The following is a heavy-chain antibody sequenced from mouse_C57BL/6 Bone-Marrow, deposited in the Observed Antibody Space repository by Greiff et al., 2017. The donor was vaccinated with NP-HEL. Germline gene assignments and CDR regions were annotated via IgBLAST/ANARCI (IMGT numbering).Heavy chain of an antibody. J-gene: IGHJ4*01. CDR2: IDPETGGT. CDR3: TSVYYYGSSPYYYAMDD. CDR1: GYTFTDYE. V-gene: IGHV1-15*01. Sequence: QVQLKESGAELVRPGASVTLSCKASGYTFTDYEMHWVKQTPVHGLEWIGAIDPETGGTAYNQKFKGKAILTADKSSSTAYMELRSLTSEDSAVYYCTSVYYYGSSPYYYAMDDWGQGTSVTVSS. D-gene: IGHD1-1*01.